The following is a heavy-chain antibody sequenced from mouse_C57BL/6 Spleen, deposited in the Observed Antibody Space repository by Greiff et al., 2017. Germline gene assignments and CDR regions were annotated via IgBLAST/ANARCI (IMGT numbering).Heavy chain of an antibody. CDR3: ARYYGNFYAMDY. V-gene: IGHV1-64*01. CDR1: GYTFTSYW. Sequence: VQLQQPGAELVKPGASVKLSCKASGYTFTSYWMHWVKQRPGQGLEWIGMIHPNSGSTNYNEKFKSKATLTVDKSSSTAYMQLSSLTSEDSAVYYCARYYGNFYAMDYWGQGTSVTFSS. CDR2: IHPNSGST. J-gene: IGHJ4*01. D-gene: IGHD2-1*01.